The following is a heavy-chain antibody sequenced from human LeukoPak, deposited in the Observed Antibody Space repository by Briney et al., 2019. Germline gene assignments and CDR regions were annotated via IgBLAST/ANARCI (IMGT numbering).Heavy chain of an antibody. V-gene: IGHV4-59*01. CDR3: ARAGELGATSGYYYGMDV. CDR2: IYYSGST. CDR1: GGSISSYY. Sequence: PSETLSLTCTVSGGSISSYYWSWIRQPPEKGLEWIGYIYYSGSTNYNPSLKSRVTISVDTSKNQFSLKLSSVTAADTAVYYCARAGELGATSGYYYGMDVWGQGTTVTVSS. D-gene: IGHD1-26*01. J-gene: IGHJ6*02.